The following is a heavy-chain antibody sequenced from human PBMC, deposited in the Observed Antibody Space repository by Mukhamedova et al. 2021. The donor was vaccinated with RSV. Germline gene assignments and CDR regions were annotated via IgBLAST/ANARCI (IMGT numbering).Heavy chain of an antibody. J-gene: IGHJ4*02. V-gene: IGHV3-21*01. Sequence: SISSSSIYMYYADSVKGRFTISRDNAKNSLYLQMNSLRADHTAVYYCARSDFGTVSTLDYWGQGTLVTVSS. CDR3: ARSDFGTVSTLDY. D-gene: IGHD3-10*01. CDR2: ISSSSIYM.